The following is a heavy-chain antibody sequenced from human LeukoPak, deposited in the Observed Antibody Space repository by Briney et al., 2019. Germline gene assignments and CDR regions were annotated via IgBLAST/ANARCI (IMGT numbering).Heavy chain of an antibody. D-gene: IGHD1-1*01. V-gene: IGHV3-7*04. Sequence: GGSLGLSCAASGFTFSSYWMSWIRQAPGKGLEWVANTKQDGSDKYYVESVKGRFTISRDNAKNSLYLQMNSLRAEDTAVHYCAREGAGTFDYWGQGTLVTVSS. CDR2: TKQDGSDK. J-gene: IGHJ4*02. CDR1: GFTFSSYW. CDR3: AREGAGTFDY.